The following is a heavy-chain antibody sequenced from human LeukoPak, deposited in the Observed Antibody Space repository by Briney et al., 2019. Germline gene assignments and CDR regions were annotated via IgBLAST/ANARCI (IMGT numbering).Heavy chain of an antibody. J-gene: IGHJ6*02. CDR1: GFTFDHGA. CDR3: TRGTWDYRAHYYYGMDA. Sequence: GRSLRLSCTASGFTFDHGAMSWVRQAPGKGLEWVGLIRSKSYGGTTEYAASVKGRFTISRHDYKSIAYLQMNSLQIEDTALYYCTRGTWDYRAHYYYGMDAWGQGTTVTVSS. CDR2: IRSKSYGGTT. D-gene: IGHD4-17*01. V-gene: IGHV3-49*04.